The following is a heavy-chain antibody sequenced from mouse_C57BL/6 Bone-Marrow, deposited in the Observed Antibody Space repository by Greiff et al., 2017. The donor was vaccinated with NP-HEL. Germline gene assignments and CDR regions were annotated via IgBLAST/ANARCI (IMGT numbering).Heavy chain of an antibody. Sequence: QVQLKQPGAELVKPGASVKMSCKASGYTFTSYWITGVKQRPGQGLEWIGDIYPGSGSTNYNEKFKSKATLTVDTSSSTAYMQLSSLTSEDSAVYYCAACDNYVNWYFDVWGTGTTVTVSS. V-gene: IGHV1-55*01. CDR2: IYPGSGST. D-gene: IGHD1-3*01. CDR1: GYTFTSYW. J-gene: IGHJ1*03. CDR3: AACDNYVNWYFDV.